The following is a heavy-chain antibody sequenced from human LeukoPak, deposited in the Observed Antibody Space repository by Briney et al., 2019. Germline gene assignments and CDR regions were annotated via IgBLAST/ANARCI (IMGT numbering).Heavy chain of an antibody. CDR2: IYSGGST. CDR1: GLSVSSNY. Sequence: GGSLRLSCTASGLSVSSNYTSWVRQAPGKGLEWVSVIYSGGSTFYADSMKGRFTISRDNSKNTLYLQMNSLRAEDTAVYYCAKDHFSARIVGATNDAFDIWGQGTMVTVSS. CDR3: AKDHFSARIVGATNDAFDI. D-gene: IGHD1-26*01. V-gene: IGHV3-53*05. J-gene: IGHJ3*02.